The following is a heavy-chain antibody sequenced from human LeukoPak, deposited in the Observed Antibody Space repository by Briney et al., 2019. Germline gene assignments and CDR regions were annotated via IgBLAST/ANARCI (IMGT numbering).Heavy chain of an antibody. CDR3: ATDPNYYGSGSLDY. V-gene: IGHV4-59*01. CDR2: IYYSGST. D-gene: IGHD3-10*01. CDR1: GGSISSYY. Sequence: KPSETLSLTCTVSGGSISSYYWSWIRQPPGKGLEWIGYIYYSGSTNYNPSLKSRVTISVDTSKNQFSLKLSSVTAADTAVYYCATDPNYYGSGSLDYWGQGTLVTVSS. J-gene: IGHJ4*02.